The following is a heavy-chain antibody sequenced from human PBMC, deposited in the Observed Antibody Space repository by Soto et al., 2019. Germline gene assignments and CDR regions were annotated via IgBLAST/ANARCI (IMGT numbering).Heavy chain of an antibody. Sequence: PGGSLRLSCAASGFIVNGNALSWVRQAPGKGLEWVSFIHPGDSTYYADSVRGRFSISRDNSQNTLYLQMNSLRDEDTAVYYCARDGGSVITLPGTGASDNGMLFRRQGPTVSVSS. CDR3: ARDGGSVITLPGTGASDNGMLF. V-gene: IGHV3-66*01. CDR1: GFIVNGNA. D-gene: IGHD3-10*01. CDR2: IHPGDST. J-gene: IGHJ6*02.